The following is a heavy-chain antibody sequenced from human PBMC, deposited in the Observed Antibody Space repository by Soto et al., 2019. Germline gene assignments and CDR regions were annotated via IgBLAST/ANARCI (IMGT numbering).Heavy chain of an antibody. V-gene: IGHV3-72*01. CDR3: SNSPVGKIGSG. Sequence: EVQLVESGGGLAQPGGSLRLSCVGSGFSFSDHHMDWVRQAPGKGLEWVGRARNRAGSYTTEYAASAKGRFTISRDDSKTYLYVPMNSLKTEDTAVYYCSNSPVGKIGSGWGQGTLVTVSS. J-gene: IGHJ4*02. CDR2: ARNRAGSYTT. CDR1: GFSFSDHH. D-gene: IGHD6-13*01.